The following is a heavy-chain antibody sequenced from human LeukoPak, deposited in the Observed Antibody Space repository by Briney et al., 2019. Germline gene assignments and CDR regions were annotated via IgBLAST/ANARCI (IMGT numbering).Heavy chain of an antibody. Sequence: ASVKVSCKASGYTFTGYYMHWVRQAPGQGLEWMGWINPNSGGTNYAQKFQGRVTMTRDTSISTAYVELSRLRSDDTAVYYCARVVSSGWPVDYWGQGTLVTVSS. CDR3: ARVVSSGWPVDY. J-gene: IGHJ4*02. D-gene: IGHD6-19*01. CDR1: GYTFTGYY. V-gene: IGHV1-2*02. CDR2: INPNSGGT.